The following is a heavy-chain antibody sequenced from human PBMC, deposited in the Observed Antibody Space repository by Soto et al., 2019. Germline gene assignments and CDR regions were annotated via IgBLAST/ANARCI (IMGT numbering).Heavy chain of an antibody. CDR1: GFTFSSYA. CDR3: AKDSYSSSWYVFDY. D-gene: IGHD6-13*01. CDR2: ISGSGGST. V-gene: IGHV3-23*01. Sequence: GGSMRLACAASGFTFSSYAMSWVRQAPGKGLEWVSAISGSGGSTYYADSVKGRFTITRDNSKNTLYLQMNSLRAEDTAVYYSAKDSYSSSWYVFDYWGQGTLVTVSS. J-gene: IGHJ4*02.